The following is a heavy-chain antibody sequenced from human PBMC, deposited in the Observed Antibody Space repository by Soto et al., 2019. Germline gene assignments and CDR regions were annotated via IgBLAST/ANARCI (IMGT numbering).Heavy chain of an antibody. V-gene: IGHV3-30-3*01. J-gene: IGHJ3*02. Sequence: PGGSLRLSCAASGFTFSSYAMHWVRQAPGKGLEWVAVISYDGSNKYYADSVKGRFTISRDNSKNTLYLQMNSLRAEDTAVYYCARDQYYDFWSGYYLHAFDIWGQGTMVTVSS. CDR3: ARDQYYDFWSGYYLHAFDI. CDR2: ISYDGSNK. D-gene: IGHD3-3*01. CDR1: GFTFSSYA.